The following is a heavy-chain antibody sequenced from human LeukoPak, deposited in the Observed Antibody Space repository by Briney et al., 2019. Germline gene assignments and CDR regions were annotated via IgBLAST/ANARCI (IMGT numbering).Heavy chain of an antibody. D-gene: IGHD3-10*01. Sequence: PGGSLRLSCAASGFTFRTHSMSWVRQAPGKGLVWVSRINTDGSDRTHADFVKGRFTISRDNAKNTLYLEMNSLRAEDTAVYYCARALRSPGDSGLDYWGQGALVTVSS. CDR1: GFTFRTHS. V-gene: IGHV3-74*03. CDR3: ARALRSPGDSGLDY. J-gene: IGHJ4*02. CDR2: INTDGSDR.